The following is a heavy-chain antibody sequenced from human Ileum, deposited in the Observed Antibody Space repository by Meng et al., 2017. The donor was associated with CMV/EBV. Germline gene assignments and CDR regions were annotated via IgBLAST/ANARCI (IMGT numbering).Heavy chain of an antibody. CDR2: ITHSGRT. D-gene: IGHD3-10*01. CDR3: ARGLASGWPDY. Sequence: APLQQWGAGLLKPSEPLSLPCAVFGGSFTGYYWSWFRQSPGKGLEWIGEITHSGRTSYNLSLKSRVTISVDMSKYQFSLKLTSVTAADTAIYYCARGLASGWPDYWGQGTLVTVSS. V-gene: IGHV4-34*01. J-gene: IGHJ4*02. CDR1: GGSFTGYY.